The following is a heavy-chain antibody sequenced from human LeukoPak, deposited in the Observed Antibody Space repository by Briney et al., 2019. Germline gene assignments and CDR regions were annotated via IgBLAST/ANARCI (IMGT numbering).Heavy chain of an antibody. J-gene: IGHJ4*02. D-gene: IGHD3-10*01. CDR1: GFAFSSYA. Sequence: GGSLRLSCAASGFAFSSYAVHWVCQAPGKGLECVAVISHDGSKKYYADFVKGRFTISRDNSKNTLYLHMNSLIPEDTAVYFCAKDWKFYYVSGSFFPDNWGQGALVTVSS. CDR2: ISHDGSKK. V-gene: IGHV3-30-3*01. CDR3: AKDWKFYYVSGSFFPDN.